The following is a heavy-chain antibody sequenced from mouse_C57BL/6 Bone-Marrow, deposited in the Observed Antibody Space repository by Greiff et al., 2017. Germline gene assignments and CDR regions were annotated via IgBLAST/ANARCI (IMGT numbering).Heavy chain of an antibody. D-gene: IGHD1-1*01. CDR2: IDPENGDT. CDR1: GFNIKDDY. CDR3: IYGSRTAWFAY. J-gene: IGHJ3*01. Sequence: EVQLQQPGAELVKPGASVKLSCTASGFNIKDDYMHWVKQRPEQGLEWIGWIDPENGDTEYASKFQGKATITADTSSNTAYLQLSSLTSEDTAVYYCIYGSRTAWFAYWGQGTLVTVSA. V-gene: IGHV14-4*01.